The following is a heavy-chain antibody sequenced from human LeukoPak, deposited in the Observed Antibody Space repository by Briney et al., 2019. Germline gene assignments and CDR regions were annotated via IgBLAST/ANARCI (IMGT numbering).Heavy chain of an antibody. J-gene: IGHJ3*02. D-gene: IGHD3-10*01. CDR2: IYHSGST. CDR1: GYSISSGYY. CDR3: ARDGTYYYGPPKGFDI. Sequence: SETLSLTCTVSGYSISSGYYWGWIRQPPGKGLEWIGSIYHSGSTYYNPSLKSRVTISVDTSKNQFSLKLSSVTAADTAVYYCARDGTYYYGPPKGFDIWGQGTMVTVSS. V-gene: IGHV4-38-2*02.